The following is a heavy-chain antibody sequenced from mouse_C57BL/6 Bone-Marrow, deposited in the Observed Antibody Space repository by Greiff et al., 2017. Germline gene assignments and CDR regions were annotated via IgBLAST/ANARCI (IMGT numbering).Heavy chain of an antibody. CDR1: EYEFPSHD. CDR3: ARPIYYDYDEDAMDY. D-gene: IGHD2-4*01. J-gene: IGHJ4*01. V-gene: IGHV5-2*01. CDR2: INSDGGST. Sequence: EVQLVESGGGLVQPGESLKLSCESNEYEFPSHDMSWVRKTPEKRLELVAAINSDGGSTYYPDTMERRFIISRDNTKKTLYLQMSSLRSEDTALYYCARPIYYDYDEDAMDYWGQGTSVTVSS.